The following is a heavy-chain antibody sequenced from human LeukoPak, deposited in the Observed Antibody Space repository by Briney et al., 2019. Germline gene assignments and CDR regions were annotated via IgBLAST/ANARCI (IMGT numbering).Heavy chain of an antibody. V-gene: IGHV4-34*01. CDR2: INHSGST. J-gene: IGHJ6*02. CDR1: GGSFSGYY. CDR3: ARGPYYYYGMDV. Sequence: PSETLSLTCAVYGGSFSGYYWSWIRQPPGKGLEWIGEINHSGSTNYNPSLKSRVTISVDTSKNQFSLKLSSVTAADTAVYYCARGPYYYYGMDVWGQGTTVTVSS.